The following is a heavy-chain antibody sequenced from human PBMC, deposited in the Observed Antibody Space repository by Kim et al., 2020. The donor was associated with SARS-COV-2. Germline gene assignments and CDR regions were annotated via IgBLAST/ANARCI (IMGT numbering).Heavy chain of an antibody. Sequence: ESVKGRFTISRDNAKNSLSLQMNSLRAEDTAVYYCASHRKRYSSSTTFDYWGQGTLVTVSS. J-gene: IGHJ4*02. V-gene: IGHV3-11*03. CDR3: ASHRKRYSSSTTFDY. D-gene: IGHD6-6*01.